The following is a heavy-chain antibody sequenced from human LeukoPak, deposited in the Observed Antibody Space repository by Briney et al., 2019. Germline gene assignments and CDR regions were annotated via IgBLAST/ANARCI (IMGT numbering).Heavy chain of an antibody. CDR1: GFTFSSYS. J-gene: IGHJ4*02. CDR2: IRSSSSYI. V-gene: IGHV3-21*04. CDR3: AKDLRAVAGKGPFDY. D-gene: IGHD6-19*01. Sequence: GGSLRLSCAASGFTFSSYSMNWVRQAPGKGLEWVSSIRSSSSYIYYADSVKGRCSISRDNSKNTLYLQMNSLRAEDTAVYYCAKDLRAVAGKGPFDYWGQGTLVTVSS.